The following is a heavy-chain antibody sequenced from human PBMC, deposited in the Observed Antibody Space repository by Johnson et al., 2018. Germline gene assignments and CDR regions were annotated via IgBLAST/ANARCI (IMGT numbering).Heavy chain of an antibody. Sequence: QVQLVESGGGVVQPGRSLRLSYAASGFTFSSYGLHWVRQAPGKGLEWVAVIWFDGTDSNYGDSGEGRFTISRDDSKKTMYLQMNNMREEDTATYYCAKYMVRGVPSYYYGMDVWGQGTTVTVSS. CDR2: IWFDGTDS. V-gene: IGHV3-33*06. CDR1: GFTFSSYG. D-gene: IGHD3-10*01. CDR3: AKYMVRGVPSYYYGMDV. J-gene: IGHJ6*02.